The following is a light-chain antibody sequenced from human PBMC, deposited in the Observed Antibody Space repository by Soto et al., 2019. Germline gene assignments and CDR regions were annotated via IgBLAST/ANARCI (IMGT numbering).Light chain of an antibody. CDR1: QSVSSSY. CDR2: RAS. J-gene: IGKJ1*01. CDR3: QQSGT. V-gene: IGKV3-20*01. Sequence: EIVLTQSPGTLSLSPGERATLSCRASQSVSSSYLAWYQHKPGQAPRLLIYRASNRAAGIPDRFSGSGSGTDFSLPINRLEPEDFAVYYCQQSGTFGQGTKV.